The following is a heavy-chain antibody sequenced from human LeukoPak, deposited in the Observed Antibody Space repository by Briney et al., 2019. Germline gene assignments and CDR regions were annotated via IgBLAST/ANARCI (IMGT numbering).Heavy chain of an antibody. CDR2: IYYSGST. CDR1: GGSISSYC. D-gene: IGHD6-19*01. V-gene: IGHV4-59*12. J-gene: IGHJ3*02. Sequence: SETLSLTCTVSGGSISSYCWSWIRQPPGKGLEWIGYIYYSGSTNYNPSLKSRVTISVDTSKNQLSLRLSSVSALDTAVYYCARGAYASAWYAFDIWGPGTGVSVTS. CDR3: ARGAYASAWYAFDI.